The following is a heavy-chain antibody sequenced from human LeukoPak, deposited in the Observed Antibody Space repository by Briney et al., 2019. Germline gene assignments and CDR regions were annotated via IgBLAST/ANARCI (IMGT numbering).Heavy chain of an antibody. CDR3: ARVTLSGSYLFDY. V-gene: IGHV3-74*01. Sequence: GGSLRLSCTASGFTFSNYWMSWVRQAPGKGLVWVSRINSDGSSTSYADSVKGRFTISRDNAKNTLYLQMNSLRAEDTAVYYCARVTLSGSYLFDYWGQGTLVTVSS. J-gene: IGHJ4*02. CDR1: GFTFSNYW. D-gene: IGHD1-26*01. CDR2: INSDGSST.